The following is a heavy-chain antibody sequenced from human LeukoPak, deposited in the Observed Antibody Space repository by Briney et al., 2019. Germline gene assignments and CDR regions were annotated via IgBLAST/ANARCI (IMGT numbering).Heavy chain of an antibody. CDR2: IYSSGCT. CDR3: ARDSGYWLY. D-gene: IGHD3-22*01. J-gene: IGHJ4*02. Sequence: SEALSLPFTVAGDSITSGSYYWGWIRPTPGEGVDWIENIYSSGCTSFTPSLKSLITMSVDTSKNQFSLKLNSVTAADTAVYFCARDSGYWLYWRQGTLATVSS. V-gene: IGHV4-39*07. CDR1: GDSITSGSYY.